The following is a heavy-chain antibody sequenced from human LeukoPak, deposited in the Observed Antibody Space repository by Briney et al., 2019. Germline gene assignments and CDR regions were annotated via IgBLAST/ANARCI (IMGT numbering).Heavy chain of an antibody. CDR3: AHSGSYFDY. D-gene: IGHD1-26*01. V-gene: IGHV3-7*01. CDR2: IKEDGSER. J-gene: IGHJ4*02. Sequence: GGSLRLSCAASGFTFSHSWMNWVRQAGWKGLEWVANIKEDGSERNYVDSVKGRSTISRDNAKNSVYLQMDSLRDEDTAVYHCAHSGSYFDYLGQGTLVTVSS. CDR1: GFTFSHSW.